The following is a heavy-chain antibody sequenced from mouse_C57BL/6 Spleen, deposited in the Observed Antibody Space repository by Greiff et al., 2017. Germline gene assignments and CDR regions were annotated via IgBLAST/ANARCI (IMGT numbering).Heavy chain of an antibody. CDR3: ARRDVGFDY. CDR2: IDPSDSYT. J-gene: IGHJ2*01. CDR1: GYTFTSYW. Sequence: QVQLQQPGAELVKPGASVKLSCKASGYTFTSYWMQWVKQRPGQGLEWIGEIDPSDSYTNYNQKFKGKATLTVDTSSSTAYMQLSSLTSEDSAGYYCARRDVGFDYWGQGTTLTVSS. V-gene: IGHV1-50*01. D-gene: IGHD3-3*01.